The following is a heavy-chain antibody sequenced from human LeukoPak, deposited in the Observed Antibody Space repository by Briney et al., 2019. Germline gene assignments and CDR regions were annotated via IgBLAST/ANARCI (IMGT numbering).Heavy chain of an antibody. CDR3: ARGYSSSWYEVDY. Sequence: GGSLRLSCAASGFTFSSYSMNWVRQAPGKGLEWVSSISSSSSYIYYADSVKGRFTISRDNAKNSLYLQMNSLRAEGTAVYYCARGYSSSWYEVDYWGQGTLVTVSS. D-gene: IGHD6-13*01. J-gene: IGHJ4*02. CDR2: ISSSSSYI. CDR1: GFTFSSYS. V-gene: IGHV3-21*01.